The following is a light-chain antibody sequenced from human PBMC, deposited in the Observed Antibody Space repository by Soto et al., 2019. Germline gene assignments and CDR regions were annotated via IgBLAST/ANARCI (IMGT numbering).Light chain of an antibody. CDR3: RQALQAPLT. Sequence: DIVMTQSPLSLPVTPGEPASISCRSSQSLLHSNGYNYLDWYLQKPGQSPQLLIYLGSNRASGVLDRFSGSGSGTDFTLKISRVEAEDVAVYYCRQALQAPLTFGQGTKLEIK. CDR1: QSLLHSNGYNY. CDR2: LGS. J-gene: IGKJ2*01. V-gene: IGKV2-28*01.